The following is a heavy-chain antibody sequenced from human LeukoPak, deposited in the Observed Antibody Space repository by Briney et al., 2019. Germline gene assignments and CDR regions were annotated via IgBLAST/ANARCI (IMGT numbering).Heavy chain of an antibody. D-gene: IGHD3-9*01. CDR2: ISASGGTT. CDR1: GFTFSSYA. J-gene: IGHJ4*02. Sequence: GGSLRLSCAASGFTFSSYAMSWVRQAPGKGLEWVSAISASGGTTLYADSVKGRFTISRDNSKNTLNLQMNSLRAEDTAVYYCAKSLTGYSPFDYWGQGTLVTVSS. V-gene: IGHV3-23*01. CDR3: AKSLTGYSPFDY.